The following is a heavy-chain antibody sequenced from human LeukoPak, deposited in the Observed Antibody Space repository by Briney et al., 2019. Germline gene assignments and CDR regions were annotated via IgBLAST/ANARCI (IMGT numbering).Heavy chain of an antibody. D-gene: IGHD3-22*01. J-gene: IGHJ4*02. CDR2: INTNTGNP. Sequence: GASVKVSCKASGYTFTSYAMNWVRQAPGQGLEWMGWINTNTGNPTYAQGFTGRFVFSLDTSVSTAYLQINSLKAEDTAVYYCARVVRGSSGYRYYFDYWGQGTLVTVSS. V-gene: IGHV7-4-1*02. CDR1: GYTFTSYA. CDR3: ARVVRGSSGYRYYFDY.